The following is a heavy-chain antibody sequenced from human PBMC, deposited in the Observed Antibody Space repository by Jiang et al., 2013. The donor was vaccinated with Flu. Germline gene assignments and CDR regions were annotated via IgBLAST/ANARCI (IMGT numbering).Heavy chain of an antibody. D-gene: IGHD2-2*01. CDR3: AKDGEDCSSTSCPSPKPFDS. CDR1: GGIFSNYA. V-gene: IGHV1-69*04. J-gene: IGHJ5*01. Sequence: SGGIFSNYAISWVRQAPGQGLEWMGRIIPVLRYSNPPTKFRDRVSIIADKAATTAYMELTSLRFEDTAVYYCAKDGEDCSSTSCPSPKPFDSWGQGTLVTVSS. CDR2: IIPVLRYS.